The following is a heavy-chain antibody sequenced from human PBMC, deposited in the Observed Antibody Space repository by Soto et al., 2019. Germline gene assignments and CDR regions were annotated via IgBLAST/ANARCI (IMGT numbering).Heavy chain of an antibody. J-gene: IGHJ4*02. CDR1: GFTFSSYA. Sequence: EVQLLESGGGLVQPGGSLRLSCAASGFTFSSYAMSWVRQAPGKGLEWVSAISGSGGSTYYADSVKGRFTISRDNSKNTLYLQMNSLSAEDTAVYYCAKRYDYIWGRYPLYFDYWGQGTLVTVSS. CDR2: ISGSGGST. D-gene: IGHD3-16*01. CDR3: AKRYDYIWGRYPLYFDY. V-gene: IGHV3-23*01.